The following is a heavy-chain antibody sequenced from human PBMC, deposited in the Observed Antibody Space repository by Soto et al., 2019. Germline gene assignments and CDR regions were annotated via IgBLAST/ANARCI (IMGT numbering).Heavy chain of an antibody. CDR3: SRVPFWGTVEVLYSYDL. D-gene: IGHD3-16*01. CDR2: ISYDGSNK. CDR1: GFTFSSYA. Sequence: GGSLRLSCAASGFTFSSYAMHWVRQAPGKGLEWVAVISYDGSNKYYADSVKGRFTISRDNSKNTLYLQMNSLRAEDTAVYYCSRVPFWGTVEVLYSYDLWRRGTLVTVSS. J-gene: IGHJ2*01. V-gene: IGHV3-30-3*01.